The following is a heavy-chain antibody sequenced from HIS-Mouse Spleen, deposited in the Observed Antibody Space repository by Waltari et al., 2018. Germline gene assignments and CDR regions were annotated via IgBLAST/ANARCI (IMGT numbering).Heavy chain of an antibody. D-gene: IGHD6-13*01. CDR3: AKDRYSSSWYFDY. Sequence: QVQLVESGGGVVQPGRSLRLSCAASGFTFSSYGMHWVRQAPGKGLEWVAVISYDGSNKYYADSVKGRFTSSRDNSKNTLYLQMNSLRAEDTAVYYCAKDRYSSSWYFDYWGQGTLVTVSS. CDR1: GFTFSSYG. J-gene: IGHJ4*02. CDR2: ISYDGSNK. V-gene: IGHV3-30*18.